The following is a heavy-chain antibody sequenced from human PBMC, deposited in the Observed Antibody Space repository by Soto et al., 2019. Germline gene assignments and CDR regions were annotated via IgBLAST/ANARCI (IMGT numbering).Heavy chain of an antibody. CDR2: IDPSDSYT. D-gene: IGHD5-12*01. CDR3: AREGDGYNSDDAFDI. Sequence: GSLKISCKGSGYSFTSYWISWVRQMPGKGLEWLGSIDPSDSYTTYSPSFQGHVTISADKYISTAYLQRSSLKASDTAMYYCAREGDGYNSDDAFDIWGQGTMVTVSS. V-gene: IGHV5-10-1*01. CDR1: GYSFTSYW. J-gene: IGHJ3*02.